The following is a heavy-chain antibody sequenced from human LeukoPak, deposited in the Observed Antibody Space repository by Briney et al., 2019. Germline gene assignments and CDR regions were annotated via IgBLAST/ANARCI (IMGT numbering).Heavy chain of an antibody. D-gene: IGHD3-22*01. J-gene: IGHJ4*02. CDR1: GGSFSGYY. Sequence: SETLSLTCAVYGGSFSGYYWSWIRQPPGKGLEWFGEINHSGSTNYNPSLKGRVTISVETSKNQFSLKLSSVTAADTAVYYCARYYYDSSGSLFDYWGQGTLVTVSS. CDR3: ARYYYDSSGSLFDY. CDR2: INHSGST. V-gene: IGHV4-34*01.